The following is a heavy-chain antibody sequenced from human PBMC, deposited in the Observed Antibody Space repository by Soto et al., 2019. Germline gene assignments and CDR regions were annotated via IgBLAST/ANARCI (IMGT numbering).Heavy chain of an antibody. J-gene: IGHJ5*02. CDR3: ARDDTESSSWFKSFYWFDP. V-gene: IGHV4-4*07. Sequence: PSETLSLTCTVSGGSISSYYWSWIRQPAGKGLEWIGRIYTSGSTNYNPSLKSRVTMSVDTSKNQFSLKLSSVTAADTAVYYCARDDTESSSWFKSFYWFDPWGQGTLVTVSS. D-gene: IGHD6-13*01. CDR1: GGSISSYY. CDR2: IYTSGST.